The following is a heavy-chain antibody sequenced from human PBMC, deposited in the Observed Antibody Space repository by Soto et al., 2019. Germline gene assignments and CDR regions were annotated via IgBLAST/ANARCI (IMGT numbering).Heavy chain of an antibody. V-gene: IGHV3-49*04. CDR2: IRTQAYGGTT. CDR3: NIAKLGVTTTAFDI. Sequence: PGGSLRLSCTPSGFPFGDYVMSWVRHAPGKGLEWVGFIRTQAYGGTTEHAASVKGRFTISRDDSKSIAYLQMNSLKTEDTAVYYCNIAKLGVTTTAFDIWGQGTMVTVSS. D-gene: IGHD4-4*01. J-gene: IGHJ3*02. CDR1: GFPFGDYV.